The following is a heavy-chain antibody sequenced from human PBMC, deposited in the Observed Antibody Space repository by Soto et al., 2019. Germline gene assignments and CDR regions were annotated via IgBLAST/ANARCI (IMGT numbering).Heavy chain of an antibody. CDR2: IKSDGSST. D-gene: IGHD3-3*01. Sequence: EVQLVESGGGLVQPGGSLRLSCAASGFLFNTYWMFWVRQAPRKGLLWVSRIKSDGSSTNYADSVKGRFTISRDNAKNTLYLQMTSLRAEDTAVYYCAIGGGDYTHLDYWGQGILVTVSS. CDR1: GFLFNTYW. V-gene: IGHV3-74*01. CDR3: AIGGGDYTHLDY. J-gene: IGHJ4*02.